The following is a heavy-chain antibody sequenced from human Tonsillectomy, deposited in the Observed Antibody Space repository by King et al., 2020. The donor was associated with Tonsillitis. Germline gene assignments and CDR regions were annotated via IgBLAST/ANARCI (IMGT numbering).Heavy chain of an antibody. CDR3: ARLRFDYLWKSYRYPFDY. J-gene: IGHJ4*02. D-gene: IGHD3-16*02. CDR1: GASISNNNYY. CDR2: IYYSGST. V-gene: IGHV4-39*01. Sequence: QLQESGPGLVKPSETLSLTCTVSGASISNNNYYWGGIRQPPGKGLEWIGSIYYSGSTYYNPSLKSRVTISVDTSNNHFSLKLSPVTAADTAVYYCARLRFDYLWKSYRYPFDYWGQGTLVTVSS.